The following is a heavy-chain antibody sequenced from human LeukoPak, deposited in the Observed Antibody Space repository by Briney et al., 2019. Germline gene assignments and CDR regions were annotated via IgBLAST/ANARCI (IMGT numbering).Heavy chain of an antibody. CDR2: INHSGST. CDR1: GGSISSSSYY. V-gene: IGHV4-39*07. Sequence: SETLSLTCTVSGGSISSSSYYWGWIRQPPGKGLEWIGEINHSGSTNYNPSLKSRVTISIDTSKNQFSLKLSSVTAAGTAVCYCARYGLVWFGRAFDYWGQGTLVTVSS. J-gene: IGHJ4*02. D-gene: IGHD3-10*01. CDR3: ARYGLVWFGRAFDY.